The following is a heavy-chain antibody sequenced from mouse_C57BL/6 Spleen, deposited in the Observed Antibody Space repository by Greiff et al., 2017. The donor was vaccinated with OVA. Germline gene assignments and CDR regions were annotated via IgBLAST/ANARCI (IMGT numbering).Heavy chain of an antibody. Sequence: QVQLQQSGPGLVQPSQSLSITCTVSGFSLTSYGVHWVRQSPGKGLEWLGVIWSGGSTDCNAAFISRLSISKDNSKSQVFFKMNSLQADDTAIYYCARFYDYDEGFDYWGQGTTLTVSS. CDR1: GFSLTSYG. J-gene: IGHJ2*01. D-gene: IGHD2-4*01. CDR3: ARFYDYDEGFDY. CDR2: IWSGGST. V-gene: IGHV2-2*01.